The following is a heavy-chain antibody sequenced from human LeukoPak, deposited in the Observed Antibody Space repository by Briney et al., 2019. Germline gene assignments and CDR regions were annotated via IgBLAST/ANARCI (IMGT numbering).Heavy chain of an antibody. V-gene: IGHV3-7*05. CDR2: INQDGSET. CDR3: ARRSRDGYGYYFDY. Sequence: PGGSLRLSCAASGFTFSSYWMTWVRQAPGKGLEWVANINQDGSETYYVDSVKGRFTISRDNAESSLYLQMNSLRAEDTAMYYCARRSRDGYGYYFDYWGQGTLVTVSS. CDR1: GFTFSSYW. J-gene: IGHJ4*02. D-gene: IGHD5-24*01.